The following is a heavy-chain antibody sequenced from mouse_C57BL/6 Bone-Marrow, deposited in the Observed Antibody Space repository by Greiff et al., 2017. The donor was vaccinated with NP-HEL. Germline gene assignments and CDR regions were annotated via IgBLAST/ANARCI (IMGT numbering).Heavy chain of an antibody. V-gene: IGHV1-53*01. D-gene: IGHD2-14*01. CDR3: AREGTEWYFDV. CDR2: INPSNGGT. J-gene: IGHJ1*03. CDR1: GYTFTSYW. Sequence: VQLQQPGTELVKPGASVKLSCKASGYTFTSYWMHWVKQRPGQGLEWIGNINPSNGGTNYNEKFKSKATLTVDKSSSTAYMQLSSRTSEDSEVYYCAREGTEWYFDVWGTGTTVTVSS.